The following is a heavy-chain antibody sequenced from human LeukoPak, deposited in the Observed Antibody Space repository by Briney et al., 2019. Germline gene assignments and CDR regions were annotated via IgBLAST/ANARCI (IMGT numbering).Heavy chain of an antibody. CDR3: IRGSTNEHYYGMDV. Sequence: GGSLRLSCAASGFTFSSYSMNWVRQASGKGLEWVGRIRTRTNNYATAYAASVQGRLTISGDDSKNTAYLQMNSLKTEDTAVYYCIRGSTNEHYYGMDVWGQGTTVTVSS. CDR2: IRTRTNNYAT. CDR1: GFTFSSYS. V-gene: IGHV3-73*01. D-gene: IGHD2/OR15-2a*01. J-gene: IGHJ6*02.